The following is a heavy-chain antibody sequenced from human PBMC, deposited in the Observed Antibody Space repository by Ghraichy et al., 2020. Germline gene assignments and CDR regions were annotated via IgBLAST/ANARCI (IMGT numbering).Heavy chain of an antibody. D-gene: IGHD3-3*01. J-gene: IGHJ4*02. CDR3: AKEGDFWSGYWGFDY. CDR1: GFTFSSHA. CDR2: ISGNGDTT. V-gene: IGHV3-23*01. Sequence: GSLRLSCAASGFTFSSHAMSWVRQAPGKGQEWFSGISGNGDTTYYADSVKGRFTISRDNSKSTLYLQMNSLRAEDTAVYYCAKEGDFWSGYWGFDYWGQGTLVTVSS.